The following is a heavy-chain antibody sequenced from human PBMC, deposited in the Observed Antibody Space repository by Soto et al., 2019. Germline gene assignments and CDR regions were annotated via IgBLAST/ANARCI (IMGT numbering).Heavy chain of an antibody. CDR3: ARAPPLGF. CDR1: GGSISSGGYS. CDR2: IYHSGST. V-gene: IGHV4-30-2*01. Sequence: QLQLQESGSGLVKPSQTLSLTCAVSGGSISSGGYSWSWIRQPPGKGLECIGYIYHSGSTYYNPSLKSRVTIPVARSRNQFSLKLSCVTAADTAVYYCARAPPLGFWGQGTLVTVSS. J-gene: IGHJ4*02.